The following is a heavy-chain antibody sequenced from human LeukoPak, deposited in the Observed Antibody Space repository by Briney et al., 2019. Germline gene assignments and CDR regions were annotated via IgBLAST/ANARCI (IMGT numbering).Heavy chain of an antibody. CDR3: ATGWSHHDY. CDR1: GFTFSRYW. D-gene: IGHD3-3*01. CDR2: IKEDGSEK. Sequence: GGSLRLSCAASGFTFSRYWMSWVREATGKGLEWGANIKEDGSEKYSVDSVKGRFTISKDNTKNSLFLEVNSLRAEDTAVYYCATGWSHHDYWGQGTLVTVSS. V-gene: IGHV3-7*01. J-gene: IGHJ4*02.